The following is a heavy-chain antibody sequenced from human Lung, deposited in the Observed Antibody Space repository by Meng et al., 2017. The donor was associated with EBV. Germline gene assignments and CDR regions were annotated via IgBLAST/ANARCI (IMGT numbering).Heavy chain of an antibody. Sequence: QLRLQRVGAGPLKPSETLARTCAVYGGSFIGYYWSWIRQPPGKGLEWIGEINHSGSTNYNPSLKSRVTISVDTSKNQFSLKLSSVTAADTAVYYCARGGWSVRSSSWYVDGWGQGTLVTVSS. CDR3: ARGGWSVRSSSWYVDG. CDR2: INHSGST. V-gene: IGHV4-34*01. D-gene: IGHD6-13*01. CDR1: GGSFIGYY. J-gene: IGHJ4*02.